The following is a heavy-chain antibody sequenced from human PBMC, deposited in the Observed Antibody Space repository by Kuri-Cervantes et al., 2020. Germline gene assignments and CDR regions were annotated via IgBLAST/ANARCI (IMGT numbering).Heavy chain of an antibody. D-gene: IGHD7-27*01. Sequence: ASVKVSCKASGGTFSSYAISWVRQAPGQGLEWMGWISAYNGNTNYAQKLQGRVTMTTDTSTSTAYMELRSLRSDDTAVYYCARLSWGEVFSDYWGQGTLVTVSS. CDR2: ISAYNGNT. J-gene: IGHJ4*02. V-gene: IGHV1-18*01. CDR3: ARLSWGEVFSDY. CDR1: GGTFSSYA.